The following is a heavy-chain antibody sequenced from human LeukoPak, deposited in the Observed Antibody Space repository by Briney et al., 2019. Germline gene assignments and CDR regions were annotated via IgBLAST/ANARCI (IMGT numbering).Heavy chain of an antibody. CDR2: ISGSGGST. J-gene: IGHJ4*02. V-gene: IGHV3-23*01. D-gene: IGHD4-17*01. Sequence: GGSLRLSCAASGFTFSSYAMSWVRQAPGKELEWVSAISGSGGSTYYADSVKGRFTISRDNSKNTLYLQINSLRAEDTAVYYCAKEGYYGDEPDYWGQGTLVTVSS. CDR1: GFTFSSYA. CDR3: AKEGYYGDEPDY.